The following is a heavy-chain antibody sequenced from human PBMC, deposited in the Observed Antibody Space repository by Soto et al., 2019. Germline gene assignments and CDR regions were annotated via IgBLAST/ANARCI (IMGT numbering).Heavy chain of an antibody. CDR1: GFTFRNYA. CDR3: AKCGNYDMLTGQGGFDP. CDR2: ISDSGAVI. Sequence: GGSLRLSCTASGFTFRNYAMIWVRQAPGKGLQWVSGISDSGAVIFHADSVRGRFTISRDNSKNTLYLQMNSLRAEDTALYYCAKCGNYDMLTGQGGFDPPGQGTLVTLSS. V-gene: IGHV3-23*01. J-gene: IGHJ5*02. D-gene: IGHD3-9*01.